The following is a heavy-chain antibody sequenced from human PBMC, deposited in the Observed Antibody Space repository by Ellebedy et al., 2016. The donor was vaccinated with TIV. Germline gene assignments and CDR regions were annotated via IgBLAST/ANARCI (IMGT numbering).Heavy chain of an antibody. CDR1: GYTFTSYG. CDR3: ATAFITMVRGVIIYNWFDP. V-gene: IGHV1-18*01. CDR2: ISAYNGNT. Sequence: ASVKVSCKASGYTFTSYGISWVRQAPGQGLEWMGWISAYNGNTNYAQKLQGRVTMTTDTSTSTAYMELRSLRSDDTAVYYCATAFITMVRGVIIYNWFDPWGQGTLVTVSS. J-gene: IGHJ5*02. D-gene: IGHD3-10*01.